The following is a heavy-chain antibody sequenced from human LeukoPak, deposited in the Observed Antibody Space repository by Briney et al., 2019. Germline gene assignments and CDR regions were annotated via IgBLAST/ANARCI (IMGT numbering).Heavy chain of an antibody. CDR1: GFTFSSYA. J-gene: IGHJ4*02. V-gene: IGHV3-30*04. Sequence: GGSLRLSCAASGFTFSSYAMHWVRQAPGKGLEWVAVISYDGSNKYYADSVKGRFTISRDNSKNTLYLQMNSLRAEDTAVYYCAKDQPYDSSGYYYDYWGQGTLVTVSS. CDR3: AKDQPYDSSGYYYDY. D-gene: IGHD3-22*01. CDR2: ISYDGSNK.